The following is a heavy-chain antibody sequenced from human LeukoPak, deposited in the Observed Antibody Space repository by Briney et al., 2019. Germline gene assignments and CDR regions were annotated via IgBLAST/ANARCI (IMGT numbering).Heavy chain of an antibody. Sequence: PGGPLRLSCGASGFTFSNYAMSWVRQAPGKGLDWVSAISGSGSNTNFADSVKGRCTISRDNSKNTLYLQVNSLRGEDTAVYYCAKGLKDGLGSGSFDYWGQGTLVTVSS. V-gene: IGHV3-23*01. CDR1: GFTFSNYA. CDR3: AKGLKDGLGSGSFDY. J-gene: IGHJ4*02. D-gene: IGHD3-10*01. CDR2: ISGSGSNT.